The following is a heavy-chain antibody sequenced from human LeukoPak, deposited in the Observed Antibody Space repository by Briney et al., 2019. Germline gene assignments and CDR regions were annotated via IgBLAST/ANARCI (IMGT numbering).Heavy chain of an antibody. CDR2: INTNTGDT. V-gene: IGHV1-2*02. J-gene: IGHJ4*02. Sequence: ASVSVSCKASGYTFTGYYMHWVRQAPGQGLEWMGWINTNTGDTHYAQKFQGRVTLTRDTSITKVYMELSRLTSDDTAIFYCAVAPGDYWGQGTLVTVSS. CDR3: AVAPGDY. D-gene: IGHD2-21*01. CDR1: GYTFTGYY.